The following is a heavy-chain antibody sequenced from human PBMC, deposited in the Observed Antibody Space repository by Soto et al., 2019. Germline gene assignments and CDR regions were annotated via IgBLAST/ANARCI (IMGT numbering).Heavy chain of an antibody. CDR2: IYSGGST. CDR1: GFTVSSNY. J-gene: IGHJ6*03. CDR3: ARDDAAPGDYYYYYMDV. D-gene: IGHD3-10*01. Sequence: GESLKISCAASGFTVSSNYMSWVRQAPGKGLEWVSVIYSGGSTYYADSVKGRFTISRDNSKNTLYLQMNSLRAEDTAVYYCARDDAAPGDYYYYYMDVWGKGTTVTVSS. V-gene: IGHV3-66*01.